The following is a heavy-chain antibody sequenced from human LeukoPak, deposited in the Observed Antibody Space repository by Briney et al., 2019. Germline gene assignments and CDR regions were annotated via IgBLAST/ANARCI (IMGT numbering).Heavy chain of an antibody. Sequence: ASVKVSCKASGYTFTGYYLHWVRQAPGEGLEWMGWINPNSGGTNYAQKFQGRVTMTRDTSISPAYMELNRLRSDATAVYYCARGVWGYSHGLNWFDPWGQGTLVTVSS. D-gene: IGHD5-18*01. V-gene: IGHV1-2*02. J-gene: IGHJ5*02. CDR3: ARGVWGYSHGLNWFDP. CDR1: GYTFTGYY. CDR2: INPNSGGT.